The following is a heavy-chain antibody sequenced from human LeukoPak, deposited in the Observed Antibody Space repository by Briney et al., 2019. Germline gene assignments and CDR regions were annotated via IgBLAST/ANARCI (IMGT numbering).Heavy chain of an antibody. Sequence: PGGSLRLSCVAAGFIFSRYGMHWVRQAPGKGLEWVTFIRYDGSKKDYADSVKGRFTISRDNTKNTLYLQVNSLRAEDTAVYYCAKDSGTYYGDYIDYWGQGTLVTVSS. CDR3: AKDSGTYYGDYIDY. CDR2: IRYDGSKK. CDR1: GFIFSRYG. D-gene: IGHD3-10*01. V-gene: IGHV3-30*02. J-gene: IGHJ4*02.